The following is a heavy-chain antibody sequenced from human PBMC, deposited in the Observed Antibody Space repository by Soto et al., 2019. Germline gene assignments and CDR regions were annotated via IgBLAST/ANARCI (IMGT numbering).Heavy chain of an antibody. V-gene: IGHV6-1*01. D-gene: IGHD2-15*01. CDR3: ARDICSGGTCHNWFDP. CDR2: TYYRSKWYN. Sequence: SQTLSLTCAISGDSVSINSAAWNLIRQSPSRGLEWLGRTYYRSKWYNDYALSVKSRITVIPNTSKNQFSLQLNSVTPEDTALNYCARDICSGGTCHNWFDPWGQGTLVTVSS. CDR1: GDSVSINSAA. J-gene: IGHJ5*02.